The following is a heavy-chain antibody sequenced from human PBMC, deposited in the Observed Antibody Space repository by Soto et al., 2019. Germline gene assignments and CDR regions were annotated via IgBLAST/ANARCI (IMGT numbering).Heavy chain of an antibody. V-gene: IGHV4-39*01. CDR3: GRHIFGSAVVVGY. D-gene: IGHD6-19*01. J-gene: IGHJ4*02. CDR2: IYYSGTT. Sequence: SETLSLTCTVSGGSISRSSYYWGWIRQPPGKGLEWIGSIYYSGTTHYKPSLKSRVSISVDTSNNQFSLKLSSVTAADTAVYYCGRHIFGSAVVVGYWGQGTLVTVS. CDR1: GGSISRSSYY.